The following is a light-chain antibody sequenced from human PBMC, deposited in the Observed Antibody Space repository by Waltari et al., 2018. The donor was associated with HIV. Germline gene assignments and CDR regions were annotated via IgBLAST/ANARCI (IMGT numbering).Light chain of an antibody. CDR1: ISNLGGNF. J-gene: IGLJ3*02. CDR2: RND. V-gene: IGLV1-47*01. Sequence: QSVVTQPPSASGTPGQNISISCSGDISNLGGNFVYWYQQRPGTAPRLLIYRNDQRPSGVPDRFSGSKSATSASLAISGLRSEDEGDYHCSTWDNSLSHWVFGGGTKVTVL. CDR3: STWDNSLSHWV.